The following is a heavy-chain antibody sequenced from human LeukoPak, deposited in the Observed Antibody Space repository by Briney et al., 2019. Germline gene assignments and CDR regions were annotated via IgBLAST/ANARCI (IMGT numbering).Heavy chain of an antibody. D-gene: IGHD2-2*01. Sequence: PSETLSLTCTVSGGSISSGSYYWSWIRQPAGKGLEWIGRIYTSGSTNYNPSLKSRVTISVDTSKNQFSLKLSSVTAADTAVYYCARPSDCSSTSCNYWYFDLWGRGTLVTVSS. J-gene: IGHJ2*01. V-gene: IGHV4-61*02. CDR3: ARPSDCSSTSCNYWYFDL. CDR2: IYTSGST. CDR1: GGSISSGSYY.